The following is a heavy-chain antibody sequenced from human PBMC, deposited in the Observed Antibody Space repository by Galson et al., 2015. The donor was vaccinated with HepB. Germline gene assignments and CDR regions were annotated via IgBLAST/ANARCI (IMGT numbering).Heavy chain of an antibody. CDR2: IIPIFGTA. Sequence: SVKVSCKASGGTFSSYAISWVRQAPGQGLEWMGGIIPIFGTANYAQKLQGRVTMTTDTSTSTAYMELRSLRSDDTAVYYCATNYYDSSGYYYLDYWGQGTLVTVSS. CDR3: ATNYYDSSGYYYLDY. D-gene: IGHD3-22*01. J-gene: IGHJ4*02. CDR1: GGTFSSYA. V-gene: IGHV1-69*05.